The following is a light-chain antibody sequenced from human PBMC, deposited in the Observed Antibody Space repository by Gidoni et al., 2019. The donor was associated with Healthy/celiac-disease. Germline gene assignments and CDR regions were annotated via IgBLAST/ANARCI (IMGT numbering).Light chain of an antibody. J-gene: IGKJ1*01. CDR2: AAS. CDR1: QGISSY. Sequence: DIQLTQSPSFLSASVGDRVPITCWASQGISSYLPWYQQRPGKAPKLLIYAASTLQSGVPSRFSGSGSGTEFTLTISSLQPEDFATYYCQQLNSFSWTFGQGTKVEIK. V-gene: IGKV1-9*01. CDR3: QQLNSFSWT.